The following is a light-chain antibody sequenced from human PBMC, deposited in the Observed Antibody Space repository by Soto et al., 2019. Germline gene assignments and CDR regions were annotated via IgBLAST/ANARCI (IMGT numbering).Light chain of an antibody. CDR3: QQHSNWPPIT. V-gene: IGKV3-11*01. J-gene: IGKJ5*01. CDR1: PRVSRY. Sequence: EIVLTQSPATLSFPPGERATLSGLASPRVSRYLALYQQKPRQALRLLLYDASNRATGIPATFSGSGSGTAFTPTTSSQEPEDFAVYYCQQHSNWPPITFGQGTRLEIK. CDR2: DAS.